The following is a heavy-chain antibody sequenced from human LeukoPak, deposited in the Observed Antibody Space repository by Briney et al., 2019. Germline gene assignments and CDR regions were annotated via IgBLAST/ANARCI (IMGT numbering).Heavy chain of an antibody. V-gene: IGHV4-34*01. CDR3: ARGVKIVGVVIHKGNLFDP. J-gene: IGHJ5*02. CDR2: INHSGST. Sequence: SETLSLTCAVYGGSFSGYYWSWIRQPPGKGLEWLGEINHSGSTNYNPSLKSRVTISVDTSKNQFSLKLSSVTAADTAVYYCARGVKIVGVVIHKGNLFDPWGQGSLVTVSS. CDR1: GGSFSGYY. D-gene: IGHD3-3*01.